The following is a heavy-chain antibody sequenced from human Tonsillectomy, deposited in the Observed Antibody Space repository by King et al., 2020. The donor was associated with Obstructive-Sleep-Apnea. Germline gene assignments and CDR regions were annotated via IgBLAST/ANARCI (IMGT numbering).Heavy chain of an antibody. V-gene: IGHV3-33*06. CDR3: AKEETYYYDSSGYAFDI. J-gene: IGHJ3*02. CDR1: GFTFSSYG. D-gene: IGHD3-22*01. Sequence: VQLVESGGGVVQPGRSLRLSCAASGFTFSSYGMHWVRQAPGKGLEWVAVIWYDGSNKYYADSVKGRFTISRDNSKNTLYLQMNSLRAEDTAVYYCAKEETYYYDSSGYAFDIWGQGTMVPVSS. CDR2: IWYDGSNK.